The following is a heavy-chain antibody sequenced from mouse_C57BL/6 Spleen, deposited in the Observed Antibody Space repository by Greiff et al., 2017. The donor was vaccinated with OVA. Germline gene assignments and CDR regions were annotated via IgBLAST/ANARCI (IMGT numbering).Heavy chain of an antibody. CDR1: GFSLTSYG. CDR2: IWSGGST. CDR3: AKPRGMDGYYENAMDY. V-gene: IGHV2-5*01. J-gene: IGHJ4*01. D-gene: IGHD2-3*01. Sequence: VQLQESGPGLVQPSQSLSITCTVSGFSLTSYGIHWVRQSPGKGLEWLGVIWSGGSTDSNAAFMSSLSITKDNSKSQVFFKMNSLQADDTAIYYCAKPRGMDGYYENAMDYWGQGTSVTVSS.